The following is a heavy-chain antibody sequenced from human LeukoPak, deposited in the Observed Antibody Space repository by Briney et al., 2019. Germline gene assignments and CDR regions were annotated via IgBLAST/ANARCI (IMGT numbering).Heavy chain of an antibody. Sequence: PSETLSLTCTVSGGSIGSYYWSWIRQPPGKGLEWIGYIYDSGSTNYNPSLKSRVTISVDTSKNQFSLKLSSVTAADTAVYYCAKAADYDYVWGSSYFDYWGQGTLVTVSS. CDR3: AKAADYDYVWGSSYFDY. V-gene: IGHV4-59*01. D-gene: IGHD3-16*01. CDR2: IYDSGST. CDR1: GGSIGSYY. J-gene: IGHJ4*02.